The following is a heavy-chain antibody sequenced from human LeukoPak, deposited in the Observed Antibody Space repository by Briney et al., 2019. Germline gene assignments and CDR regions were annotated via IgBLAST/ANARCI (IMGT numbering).Heavy chain of an antibody. V-gene: IGHV4-4*07. CDR2: IYTSGST. D-gene: IGHD3-22*01. J-gene: IGHJ3*02. Sequence: SETLSLTCTVSGGSISSYYWSWIRQPAGKGLEWIGRIYTSGSTNYNPSLKSRVTMSVDTPKNQFSLKLSSVTAADTAVYYCARDYYDRDAFDIWGQGTMATVSS. CDR3: ARDYYDRDAFDI. CDR1: GGSISSYY.